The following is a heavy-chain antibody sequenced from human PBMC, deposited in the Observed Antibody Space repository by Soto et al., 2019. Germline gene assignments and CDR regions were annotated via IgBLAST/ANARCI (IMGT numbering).Heavy chain of an antibody. Sequence: QITLKESGPPLVRPAQTLTLTCAFSGFSLTTTRMGVAWIRQPPGKALEWLALIYWDDDKRYSPSLKNRLTVSKDTPTNRVVLTITNISPDDTGTYFCAHAGDFDLLSFDRWGPGTLVTVSS. CDR1: GFSLTTTRMG. V-gene: IGHV2-5*02. CDR3: AHAGDFDLLSFDR. CDR2: IYWDDDK. D-gene: IGHD2-15*01. J-gene: IGHJ4*02.